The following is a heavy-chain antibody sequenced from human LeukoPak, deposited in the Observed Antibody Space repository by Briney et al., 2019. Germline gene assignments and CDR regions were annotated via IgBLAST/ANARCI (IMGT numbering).Heavy chain of an antibody. J-gene: IGHJ6*02. CDR2: IWSGGSNK. Sequence: GGSLRLSCAASGFTFSSYGMHWVRQAPGKGLEWVAVIWSGGSNKYYADSVKGRFTISRDNSKNTLYLQMNSLRAEDTAVYYCARAFRAHGMDVWGQGTTVTVSS. CDR1: GFTFSSYG. CDR3: ARAFRAHGMDV. V-gene: IGHV3-33*01.